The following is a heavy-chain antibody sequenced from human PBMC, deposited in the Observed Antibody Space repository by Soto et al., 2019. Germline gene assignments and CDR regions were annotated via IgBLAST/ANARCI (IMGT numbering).Heavy chain of an antibody. J-gene: IGHJ6*02. CDR1: GYIFFNYV. V-gene: IGHV1-18*01. D-gene: IGHD3-16*01. CDR2: ISPYSGNT. CDR3: AMVDNYVAPSPQDV. Sequence: QVQLVQSGDEVRKPGSSVKVSCKASGYIFFNYVIAWGRQAPGQGLEWMGWISPYSGNTNYASKHQGSLTRTTDTSTGTAYMDLGSQTSDDTAVYYCAMVDNYVAPSPQDVWGQGTTVTVSS.